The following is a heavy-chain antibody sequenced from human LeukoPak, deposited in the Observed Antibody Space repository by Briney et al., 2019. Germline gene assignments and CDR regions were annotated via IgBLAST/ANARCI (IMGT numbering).Heavy chain of an antibody. D-gene: IGHD3-10*01. V-gene: IGHV3-48*02. Sequence: GGSLRLSCAASGFTFNRYSMNWVRQAPGKGLEWISYISSSSSILYYADSVKGRFTVSRDDARNSLYLQMNSLRDEDTAVYYCARDMSLLWFGDPFDYWGQGTLVTVSS. CDR1: GFTFNRYS. CDR2: ISSSSSIL. J-gene: IGHJ4*02. CDR3: ARDMSLLWFGDPFDY.